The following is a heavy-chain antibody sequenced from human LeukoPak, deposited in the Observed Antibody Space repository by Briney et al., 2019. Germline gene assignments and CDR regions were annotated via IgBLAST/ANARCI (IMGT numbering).Heavy chain of an antibody. J-gene: IGHJ4*02. CDR3: ARGIAAAGNDY. V-gene: IGHV4-39*07. CDR2: IYYSGST. Sequence: SETLSLTCTVSGGSISSSSYYWGWIRQPPGKGLEWIGSIYYSGSTYYSPSLKSRVTISVDTSKNQFSLKLSSVTAADTAVYYCARGIAAAGNDYWGQGTLVTVSS. CDR1: GGSISSSSYY. D-gene: IGHD6-13*01.